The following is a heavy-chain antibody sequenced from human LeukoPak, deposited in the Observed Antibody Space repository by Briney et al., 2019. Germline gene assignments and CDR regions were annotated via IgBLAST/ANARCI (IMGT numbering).Heavy chain of an antibody. CDR1: GDSISGYN. V-gene: IGHV4-59*01. CDR2: IYYSGST. CDR3: ARGDLAGTTSYYFDY. Sequence: PSETLSLTCTVSGDSISGYNWSWIRQPPGKGLEWIGYIYYSGSTNYNPSLKSRVTISVDTSKNQFSLKLSSVTAADTAVYYCARGDLAGTTSYYFDYWGQGTLVTVSS. D-gene: IGHD1-7*01. J-gene: IGHJ4*02.